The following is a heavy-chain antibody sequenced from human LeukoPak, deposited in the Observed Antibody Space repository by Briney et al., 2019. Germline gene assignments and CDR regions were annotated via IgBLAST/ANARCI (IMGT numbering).Heavy chain of an antibody. J-gene: IGHJ4*02. V-gene: IGHV5-51*01. Sequence: GESLKISCKASGYSFTTCWIGWVRQMPGKGLEWMGIIYPSDSNTTYSPSFQGQVTISADKSISTAYLQWSSLKASDTAMYYCARLISDSWYYFDSWGQGTLVTVSS. CDR2: IYPSDSNT. D-gene: IGHD6-13*01. CDR3: ARLISDSWYYFDS. CDR1: GYSFTTCW.